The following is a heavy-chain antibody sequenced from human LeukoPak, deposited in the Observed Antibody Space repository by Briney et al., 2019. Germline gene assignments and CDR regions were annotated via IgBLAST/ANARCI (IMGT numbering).Heavy chain of an antibody. CDR2: IYYSGST. D-gene: IGHD2-8*02. J-gene: IGHJ3*02. Sequence: SETLSLTCTVSGGSISSSSYYWGWIRQPPGKGLEWIGSIYYSGSTYYNPSLKSRVTISVDTSKNQFSLKLSSVTAADTAVYHCASQLTGGAFDIWGQGTMVTVSS. V-gene: IGHV4-39*01. CDR1: GGSISSSSYY. CDR3: ASQLTGGAFDI.